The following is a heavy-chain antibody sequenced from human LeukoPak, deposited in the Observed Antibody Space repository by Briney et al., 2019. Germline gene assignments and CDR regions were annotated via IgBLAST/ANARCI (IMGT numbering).Heavy chain of an antibody. J-gene: IGHJ4*02. CDR3: AKEIWPTVTTPGRNYFDY. V-gene: IGHV3-23*01. D-gene: IGHD4-17*01. CDR1: RVTSSSYA. CDR2: ISGTGGSK. Sequence: SLSLSCAASRVTSSSYAISWVREAPGKGVEWVSAISGTGGSKYYADSVKGRFTISRDNSKNTVYLQMNSLRAEDTAVYSCAKEIWPTVTTPGRNYFDYWGQGALVTVSS.